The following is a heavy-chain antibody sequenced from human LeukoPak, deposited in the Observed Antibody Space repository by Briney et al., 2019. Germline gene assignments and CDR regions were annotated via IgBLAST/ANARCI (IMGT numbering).Heavy chain of an antibody. CDR3: ARRDYYDSSGGPYYAFDI. CDR2: IYPGDSDT. V-gene: IGHV5-51*01. J-gene: IGHJ3*02. CDR1: GYSFTSYW. D-gene: IGHD3-22*01. Sequence: KRGESPKISCKGSGYSFTSYWIGWVRQMPGKGLEWMGIIYPGDSDTRYSPSFQGQVTISADKSISTAYLQWSSLKASDTAMYYCARRDYYDSSGGPYYAFDIWGQGTMVTVSS.